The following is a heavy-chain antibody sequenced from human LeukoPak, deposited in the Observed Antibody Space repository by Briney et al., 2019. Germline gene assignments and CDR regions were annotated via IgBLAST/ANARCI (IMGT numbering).Heavy chain of an antibody. CDR1: GFSFPNSA. J-gene: IGHJ3*02. V-gene: IGHV1-58*01. CDR2: IVVGSGNT. CDR3: AAAYIGGAMVTNAFDI. Sequence: ASVKVSCKASGFSFPNSAVQWVGQARGQPLEWIGWIVVGSGNTIYVQKFQERVTITRDMSTSTAYMELSSLRSEDTAVYYCAAAYIGGAMVTNAFDIWGQGTMVTVSS. D-gene: IGHD5-18*01.